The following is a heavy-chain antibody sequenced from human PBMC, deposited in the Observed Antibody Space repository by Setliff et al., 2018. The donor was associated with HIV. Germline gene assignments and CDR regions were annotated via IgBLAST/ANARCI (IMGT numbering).Heavy chain of an antibody. CDR1: GRSISSYY. D-gene: IGHD5-12*01. J-gene: IGHJ6*02. CDR3: ARRAADGYNYLYYYYGMDV. V-gene: IGHV4-4*07. Sequence: SETLSLTCPVSGRSISSYYWGWIRQPAGQGLEWIGRIYTSGSTNYNPSLKRRVTISVDTSKNQFSQKLSSVTAADTAVYYCARRAADGYNYLYYYYGMDVWGQGTTVTVSS. CDR2: IYTSGST.